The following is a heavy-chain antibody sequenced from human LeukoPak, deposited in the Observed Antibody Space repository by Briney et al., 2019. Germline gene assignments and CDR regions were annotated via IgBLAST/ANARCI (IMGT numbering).Heavy chain of an antibody. CDR1: GYTFTGYY. J-gene: IGHJ4*02. Sequence: ASVKVSRKASGYTFTGYYMHWVRQAPGQGLEWMGRINPNSGGTNYAQKFQGRVTITRDTSISTAYMELSRLRSDDTAVYYCARGDYSNYFDYWGQGTLVTVSS. V-gene: IGHV1-2*06. CDR3: ARGDYSNYFDY. D-gene: IGHD4-11*01. CDR2: INPNSGGT.